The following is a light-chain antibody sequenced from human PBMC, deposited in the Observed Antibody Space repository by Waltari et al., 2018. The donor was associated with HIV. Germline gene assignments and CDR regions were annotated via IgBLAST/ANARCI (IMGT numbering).Light chain of an antibody. CDR2: GNT. CDR3: QSYDSSLSAWV. V-gene: IGLV1-40*01. Sequence: QSVLTQPPSLSGAPGQTVTLSCTGTSSNNGAASHVHWYQQLPGTAPKPLIYGNTIRPSGVPDRFSGSKSGTSASLAITGLQADDEADYYCQSYDSSLSAWVFGGGTKLTVL. CDR1: SSNNGAASH. J-gene: IGLJ3*02.